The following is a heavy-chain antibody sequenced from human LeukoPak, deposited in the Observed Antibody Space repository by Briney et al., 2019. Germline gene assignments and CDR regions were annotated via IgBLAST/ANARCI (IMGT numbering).Heavy chain of an antibody. J-gene: IGHJ3*02. CDR3: ARSPTHKRGLYQLRYFDI. Sequence: PSETLSLTCTVSGGSISSYYWSWIRQPPGKGLEWIGEINHSGSTNYNPSLKSRVTISVDTSKNQFSLKLSSVTAADTAVYYCARSPTHKRGLYQLRYFDIWGQGTMVTVSS. CDR1: GGSISSYY. D-gene: IGHD2-2*01. CDR2: INHSGST. V-gene: IGHV4-34*01.